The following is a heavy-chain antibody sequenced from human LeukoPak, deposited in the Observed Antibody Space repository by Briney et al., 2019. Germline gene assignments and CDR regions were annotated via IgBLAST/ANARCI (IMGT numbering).Heavy chain of an antibody. Sequence: PSGTLSLTCGVSGGSITSTNWWSWVRQPPGQGLEWIGEISLSGLTNCNPSLKSRVTMALDKSKNHLSLNLTSVTAADTAVYYCSRENGAFSPFGYWGQGTLVTVPS. J-gene: IGHJ4*02. CDR2: ISLSGLT. CDR1: GGSITSTNW. D-gene: IGHD2-8*01. V-gene: IGHV4-4*02. CDR3: SRENGAFSPFGY.